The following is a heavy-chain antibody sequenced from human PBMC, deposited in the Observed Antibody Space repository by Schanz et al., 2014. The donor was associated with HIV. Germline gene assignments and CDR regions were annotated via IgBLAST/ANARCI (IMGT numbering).Heavy chain of an antibody. CDR3: AKPEYDSSGNSQSHFDY. J-gene: IGHJ4*02. CDR1: GFTITSYG. Sequence: VQLVESGGGVVQPGRSLRLSCAVSGFTITSYGMSWVRQAPGKGLEWVSTITESGGRTYYADSVNGRFTISRDNSKNTLYLQMTTLRTDDTAVYYCAKPEYDSSGNSQSHFDYWGQGTLVTVSS. D-gene: IGHD3-22*01. V-gene: IGHV3-23*04. CDR2: ITESGGRT.